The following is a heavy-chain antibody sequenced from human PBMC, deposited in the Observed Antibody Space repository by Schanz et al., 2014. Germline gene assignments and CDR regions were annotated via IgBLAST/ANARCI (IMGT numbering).Heavy chain of an antibody. V-gene: IGHV3-23*04. J-gene: IGHJ6*02. CDR1: GFTFSSYA. D-gene: IGHD3-10*01. CDR3: RLWFGELYYGMDV. CDR2: ISGSGGST. Sequence: EVQLVESGGGLVQPGGSLRLSCAVSGFTFSSYAMSWVRQAPGKGLEWVSAISGSGGSTYYADSVKGRFTISRDNSKNTLYLQMNSLRAEDTAVYYCRLWFGELYYGMDVWGQGTTVAVSS.